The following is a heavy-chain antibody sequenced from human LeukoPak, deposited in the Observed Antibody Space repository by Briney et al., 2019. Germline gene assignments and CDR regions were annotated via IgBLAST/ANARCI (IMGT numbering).Heavy chain of an antibody. CDR3: ARPGVFGAAANDAFDI. CDR1: GYSFSSYW. Sequence: GESLKISCKGFGYSFSSYWIAWVRQMPGKGLEWMGIIYSPSFQGQVTISADKSISTAYLQWSSLKASDTAMYYCARPGVFGAAANDAFDIWGQGTMVTVSS. D-gene: IGHD6-13*01. CDR2: I. J-gene: IGHJ3*02. V-gene: IGHV5-51*01.